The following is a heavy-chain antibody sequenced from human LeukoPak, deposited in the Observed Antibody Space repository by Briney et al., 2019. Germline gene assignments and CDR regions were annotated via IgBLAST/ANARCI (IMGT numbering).Heavy chain of an antibody. CDR2: IISIFGTA. V-gene: IGHV1-69*01. D-gene: IGHD3-10*01. CDR1: GGTFSSYA. CDR3: ARVFGGAGDYDDY. J-gene: IGHJ4*01. Sequence: SVKVSCKASGGTFSSYAISWVRQAPGQGLEWMGGIISIFGTANYAQKFQGRVTITADESTSTAYMELSSLRSEDTAVYYCARVFGGAGDYDDYWGQGTLVTVPS.